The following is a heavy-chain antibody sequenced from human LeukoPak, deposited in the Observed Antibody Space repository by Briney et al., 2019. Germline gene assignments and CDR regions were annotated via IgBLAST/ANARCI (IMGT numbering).Heavy chain of an antibody. D-gene: IGHD2-2*01. Sequence: SETLSLTCTVSGGSISSYYWSWIRQPPGKGLEWIGYIYYSGSTYYNPPLKSRVTISVDTSKNQFSLKLRSATAADTAVYYCARDGPAALIWGQGTMVTVSS. CDR2: IYYSGST. CDR3: ARDGPAALI. J-gene: IGHJ3*02. V-gene: IGHV4-59*12. CDR1: GGSISSYY.